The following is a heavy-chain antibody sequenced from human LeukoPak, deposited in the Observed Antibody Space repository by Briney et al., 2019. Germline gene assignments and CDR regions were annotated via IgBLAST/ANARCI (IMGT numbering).Heavy chain of an antibody. CDR1: GYTFTSYA. V-gene: IGHV1-3*01. J-gene: IGHJ4*02. CDR3: ARKRNYGSGSYYSLDY. D-gene: IGHD3-10*01. CDR2: INAGNGNT. Sequence: ASVKVSCKASGYTFTSYAMHWVRQAPGQRLGWMGWINAGNGNTKYSQKFQGRVTITRDTSASTAYLELSSLRSEDTAVYYCARKRNYGSGSYYSLDYWGQGTLVTVSS.